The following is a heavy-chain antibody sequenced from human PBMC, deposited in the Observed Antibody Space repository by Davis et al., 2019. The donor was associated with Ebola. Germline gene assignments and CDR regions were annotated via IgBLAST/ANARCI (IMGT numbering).Heavy chain of an antibody. CDR3: ARGSGGATDPRRPYYYYGMDV. Sequence: SVPVSCKASLGTFSSSAISWVRQAPGQGLEWMGGIIPIFGTANYAQKFQGRVTITADESTSTAYMELSSLRSEDTAVYYCARGSGGATDPRRPYYYYGMDVWGQGTTVTVSS. V-gene: IGHV1-69*13. D-gene: IGHD1-26*01. CDR1: LGTFSSSA. CDR2: IIPIFGTA. J-gene: IGHJ6*02.